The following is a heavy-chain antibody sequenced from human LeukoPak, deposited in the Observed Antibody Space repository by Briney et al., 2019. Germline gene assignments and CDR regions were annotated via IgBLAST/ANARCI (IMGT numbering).Heavy chain of an antibody. CDR2: VKSDGSNT. V-gene: IGHV3-74*01. CDR1: RFSFSNYW. CDR3: ARDIVSGSGSRDY. D-gene: IGHD3-10*01. Sequence: PGGSLRLSCAASRFSFSNYWMHWVRQAPGKGLVWVSRVKSDGSNTSYADSVKGRFTISRDNAENMLYLQMNTLGAEDTAVYYCARDIVSGSGSRDYWGQGTLVTVSS. J-gene: IGHJ4*02.